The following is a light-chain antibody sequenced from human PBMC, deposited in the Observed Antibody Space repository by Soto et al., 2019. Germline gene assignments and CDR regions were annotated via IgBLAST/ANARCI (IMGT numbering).Light chain of an antibody. V-gene: IGKV1-33*01. CDR1: LDINNY. CDR2: DAS. J-gene: IGKJ5*01. Sequence: DTQMTQSPSSLSASVGDRVTITCQATLDINNYLNWYQHKPGKVPQLLIYDASNLETGVPSRFSGSGSGTEFTFTISSLQPEDIATYYCQQYDNLPITFGQGTRLEIK. CDR3: QQYDNLPIT.